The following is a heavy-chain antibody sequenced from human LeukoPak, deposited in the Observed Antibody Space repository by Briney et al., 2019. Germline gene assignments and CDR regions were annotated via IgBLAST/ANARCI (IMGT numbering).Heavy chain of an antibody. CDR2: ISGSGGST. D-gene: IGHD6-13*01. J-gene: IGHJ4*02. CDR3: AKSPHGSWWYYFDY. CDR1: GFTFSRFA. Sequence: GGSLRLSCAASGFTFSRFAMSWVRQAPGKGLEWVSAISGSGGSTYYADSVKGRFTISRDNSKNTLYLQMNRLRAEDTAVYYCAKSPHGSWWYYFDYWGQGTLVTVSS. V-gene: IGHV3-23*01.